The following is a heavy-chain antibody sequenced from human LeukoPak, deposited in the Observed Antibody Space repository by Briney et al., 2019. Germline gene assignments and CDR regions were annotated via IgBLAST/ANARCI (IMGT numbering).Heavy chain of an antibody. CDR3: ARALTRTIFGVAISSNAFDI. CDR1: GGSISSGGYY. D-gene: IGHD3-3*01. Sequence: SQTLSLTCTVSGGSISSGGYYWSWIRRPPGKGLEWIGYIYHSGSTYYNPSLKSRVTISVDRSKNQFSLKLSSVTAADTAVYYCARALTRTIFGVAISSNAFDIWGQGTMVTVSS. J-gene: IGHJ3*02. V-gene: IGHV4-30-2*01. CDR2: IYHSGST.